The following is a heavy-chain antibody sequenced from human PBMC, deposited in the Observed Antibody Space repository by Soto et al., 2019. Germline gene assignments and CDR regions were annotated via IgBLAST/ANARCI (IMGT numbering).Heavy chain of an antibody. V-gene: IGHV4-30-4*01. D-gene: IGHD2-2*01. CDR1: GGSISSGDYY. CDR3: ARQGPLLGYCESTSCHYDY. J-gene: IGHJ4*02. CDR2: IYYSGST. Sequence: SETLSLTCTVSGGSISSGDYYWSWIRQPPGKGLEWIGYIYYSGSTYYNPSLKSRVTISVDTSKNQFSLHLSSLKASDTAMYYCARQGPLLGYCESTSCHYDYWGQGTLVTVSS.